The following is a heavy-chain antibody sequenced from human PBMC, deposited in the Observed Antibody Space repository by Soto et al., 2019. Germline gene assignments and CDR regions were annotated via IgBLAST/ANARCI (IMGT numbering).Heavy chain of an antibody. D-gene: IGHD3-16*01. CDR2: IYYSGST. V-gene: IGHV4-61*01. Sequence: SETLSLTCTVSGGSVGSGSYYWSWIRQPPGKGLEWIGYIYYSGSTNYNPSLKSRVTISVDTSKNQFSLKLSSVTAADTAVYYCAREENLGTRYYYYGMDVWGQGTTVTVSS. CDR1: GGSVGSGSYY. J-gene: IGHJ6*02. CDR3: AREENLGTRYYYYGMDV.